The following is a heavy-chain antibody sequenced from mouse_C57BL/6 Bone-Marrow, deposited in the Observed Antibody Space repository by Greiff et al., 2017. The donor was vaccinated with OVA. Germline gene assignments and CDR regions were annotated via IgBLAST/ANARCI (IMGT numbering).Heavy chain of an antibody. V-gene: IGHV1-4*01. CDR2: INPSSGYT. D-gene: IGHD2-2*01. CDR3: ARSRGYAFDY. J-gene: IGHJ2*01. Sequence: QVHVKQSGAELARPGASVKMSCKASGYTFTSYTMHWVKQRPGQGLEWIGYINPSSGYTKYNQKFKDKATLTADKSSSTAYMQLSSLTSEDSAVYYCARSRGYAFDYWGQGTTLTVSS. CDR1: GYTFTSYT.